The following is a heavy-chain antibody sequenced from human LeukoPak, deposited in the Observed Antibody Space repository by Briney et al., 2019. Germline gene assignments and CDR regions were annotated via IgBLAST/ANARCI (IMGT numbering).Heavy chain of an antibody. CDR3: ARDRHCTNGVCVGWFDP. J-gene: IGHJ5*02. V-gene: IGHV3-11*06. CDR2: ISSSSSYT. D-gene: IGHD2-8*01. Sequence: GGSLRLSCAASGFTFSDYYMSWIRQAPGKGLEWVSYISSSSSYTNYADSVKGRFTISRDNAKNSLCLQMNSLRAEDTAVYYCARDRHCTNGVCVGWFDPWGQGTLVTVSS. CDR1: GFTFSDYY.